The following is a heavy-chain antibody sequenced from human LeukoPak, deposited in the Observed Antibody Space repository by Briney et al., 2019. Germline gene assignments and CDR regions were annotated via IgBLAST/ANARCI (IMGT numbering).Heavy chain of an antibody. V-gene: IGHV3-53*04. CDR2: IYSGGST. D-gene: IGHD6-6*01. J-gene: IGHJ3*02. Sequence: PGGSLRLSRAASGFTVSSNYMSWVRQAPGKGLEWVSVIYSGGSTYYADSVKGRFTISRHNSKNTLYLQMNSLRAEDTAVYYCARQAAPRLGAFDIWGQGTMVTVSS. CDR1: GFTVSSNY. CDR3: ARQAAPRLGAFDI.